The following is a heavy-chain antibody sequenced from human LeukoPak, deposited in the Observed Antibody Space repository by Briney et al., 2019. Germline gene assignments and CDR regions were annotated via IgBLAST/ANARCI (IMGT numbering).Heavy chain of an antibody. CDR2: IYTSGST. Sequence: PSETLSLTCTVSGGSISSGSYYWSWIRQPAGKGLEWIGRIYTSGSTNYNPSPKSRVTISVDTSKNQFSLKLSSVTAADTAVYYCAREFNYDILTGYYYDAFDIWGQGTMVTVSS. D-gene: IGHD3-9*01. CDR3: AREFNYDILTGYYYDAFDI. V-gene: IGHV4-61*02. J-gene: IGHJ3*02. CDR1: GGSISSGSYY.